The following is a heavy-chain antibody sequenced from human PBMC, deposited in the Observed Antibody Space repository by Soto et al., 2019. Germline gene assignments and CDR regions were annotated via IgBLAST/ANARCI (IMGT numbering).Heavy chain of an antibody. Sequence: KTSETLSLTCAVSGYSISRDYFWGWIRQPPGKGLEWIASIYHSGSTYSNPSVKSRVIMSVDTSKNQFSLKLTSVTAADTAMYYCARGGYSGYDRYYFDYWGQGTLVTVSS. D-gene: IGHD5-12*01. CDR3: ARGGYSGYDRYYFDY. V-gene: IGHV4-38-2*01. CDR1: GYSISRDYF. J-gene: IGHJ4*02. CDR2: IYHSGST.